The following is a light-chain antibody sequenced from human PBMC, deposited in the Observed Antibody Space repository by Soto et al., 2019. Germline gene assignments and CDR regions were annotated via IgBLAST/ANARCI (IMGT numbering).Light chain of an antibody. J-gene: IGKJ5*01. CDR3: QQYYDWPIT. CDR1: QSISSL. Sequence: EIVLTQSPATLSVSPGEIATLSCRASQSISSLLAWYQQKPGQAPRLLIYSASTRATGIPARFSGSGSGADFTLTISSLQSEDFAVYYCQQYYDWPITFGQGTRLEIK. CDR2: SAS. V-gene: IGKV3-15*01.